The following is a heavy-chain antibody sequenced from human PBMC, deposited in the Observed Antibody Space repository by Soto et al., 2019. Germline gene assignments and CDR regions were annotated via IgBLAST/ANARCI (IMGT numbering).Heavy chain of an antibody. D-gene: IGHD6-13*01. CDR1: GLAFDDYV. V-gene: IGHV3-9*01. Sequence: GGSLRLSCAASGLAFDDYVMHWVRQPPGRGLEWVSGITWNGGTIRYVDSVKGRFTISRDNAENSLYLQMNSLRPGDTAVYYCAKGGSAALIAPSGRDNWFDPWGQGTQVTVSS. CDR2: ITWNGGTI. J-gene: IGHJ5*02. CDR3: AKGGSAALIAPSGRDNWFDP.